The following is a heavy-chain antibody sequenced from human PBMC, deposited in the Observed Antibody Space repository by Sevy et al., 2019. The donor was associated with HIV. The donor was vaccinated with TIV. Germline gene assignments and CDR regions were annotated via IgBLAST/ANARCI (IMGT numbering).Heavy chain of an antibody. Sequence: SETLSLTCTVSGGSISSGGYYWSWIRQHPGKGLEWIGYIYYSGSTYYNPSLKSRVTISVDTSKNQFSLKLSSVTAADTAGYYCAREVGAVVVPAAMGYNWFDPWGQGTLVTVSS. V-gene: IGHV4-31*03. CDR2: IYYSGST. CDR1: GGSISSGGYY. CDR3: AREVGAVVVPAAMGYNWFDP. J-gene: IGHJ5*02. D-gene: IGHD2-2*01.